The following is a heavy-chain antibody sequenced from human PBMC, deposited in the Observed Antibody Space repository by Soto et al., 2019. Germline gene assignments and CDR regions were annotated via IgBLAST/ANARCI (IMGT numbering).Heavy chain of an antibody. CDR3: ARGGNISPRPEGVIVPLYYYYYMDV. CDR2: IWYDGSNK. Sequence: QVQLVESGGGVVQPGRSLRLSCAASGFTFSSYGMHWVRQAPGKGLEWVAVIWYDGSNKYYADSVKGRFTISRDNSKNTLYLQMNSLRAEDTAVYYCARGGNISPRPEGVIVPLYYYYYMDVWGKGTTVTVSS. J-gene: IGHJ6*03. CDR1: GFTFSSYG. D-gene: IGHD3-16*02. V-gene: IGHV3-33*01.